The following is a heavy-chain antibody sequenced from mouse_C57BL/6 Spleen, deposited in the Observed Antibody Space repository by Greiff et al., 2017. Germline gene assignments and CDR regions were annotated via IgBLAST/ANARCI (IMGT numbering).Heavy chain of an antibody. D-gene: IGHD2-10*01. J-gene: IGHJ4*01. CDR2: IYPGSGNT. V-gene: IGHV1-76*01. CDR3: ARSGLLAAMDY. Sequence: QVQLKQSGAELVRPGASVKLSCKASGYTFTDYYINWVKQRPGQGLEWIARIYPGSGNTYYNEKFKGKATLTAEKSSSTAYMQLSSLTSEDSAVYFCARSGLLAAMDYWGQGTSVTVSS. CDR1: GYTFTDYY.